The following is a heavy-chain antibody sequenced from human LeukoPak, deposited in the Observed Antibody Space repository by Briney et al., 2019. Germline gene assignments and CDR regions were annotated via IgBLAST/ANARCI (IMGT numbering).Heavy chain of an antibody. Sequence: GGSLRLSCTASGFSVGDYAMSWVRQAPGQGLEWVGFIRSNTYGGTADYAASVEGRFTISRDDSDNIAYLRMNSLKTEDTAVYYCTRGLEGFTAYDDYWGQGTLVTVSS. V-gene: IGHV3-49*04. CDR2: IRSNTYGGTA. D-gene: IGHD3-3*01. CDR1: GFSVGDYA. J-gene: IGHJ4*02. CDR3: TRGLEGFTAYDDY.